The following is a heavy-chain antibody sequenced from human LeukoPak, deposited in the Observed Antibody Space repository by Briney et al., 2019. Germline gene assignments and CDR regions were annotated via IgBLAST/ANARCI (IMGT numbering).Heavy chain of an antibody. J-gene: IGHJ3*02. CDR1: GGSFSSYA. CDR3: AREISPLGYYYDSSGYYSDAFDI. D-gene: IGHD3-22*01. V-gene: IGHV1-69*01. Sequence: SVKVSCKASGGSFSSYAISWVRQAPGQGLEWMGGIIPIFGTANYAQKFQGRVTITADESTSTAYMELSSLRSEDTAVYYCAREISPLGYYYDSSGYYSDAFDIWGQGTMVTVSS. CDR2: IIPIFGTA.